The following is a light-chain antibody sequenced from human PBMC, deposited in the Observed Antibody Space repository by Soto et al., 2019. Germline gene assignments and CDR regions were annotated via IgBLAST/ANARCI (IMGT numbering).Light chain of an antibody. CDR2: EGS. V-gene: IGLV2-23*01. CDR3: CSYAGSSTLL. CDR1: SSDVGGYNL. J-gene: IGLJ2*01. Sequence: QSALTQPASVSGSPGQSITISCTGTSSDVGGYNLVSWYQQHPGKTPKLMIYEGSKRPSGVSNRFSGSKSGNTASRTISGLQAEDEADYYCCSYAGSSTLLFGGGTKVTVL.